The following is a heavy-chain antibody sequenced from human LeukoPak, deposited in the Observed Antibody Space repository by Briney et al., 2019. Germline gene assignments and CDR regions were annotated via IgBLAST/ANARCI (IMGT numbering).Heavy chain of an antibody. CDR2: TYYRSKWYN. D-gene: IGHD4-11*01. V-gene: IGHV6-1*01. CDR3: ARGIPDYSNYPAGYYYMDV. J-gene: IGHJ6*03. Sequence: SQTLSLTCAISGDSVSSNSAAWNWIRQSPSRGLEWLGRTYYRSKWYNDYAVSVKSRITINPDTSKNQFSLQLNSVTPEDTAVYYCARGIPDYSNYPAGYYYMDVWGKGTTVTVSS. CDR1: GDSVSSNSAA.